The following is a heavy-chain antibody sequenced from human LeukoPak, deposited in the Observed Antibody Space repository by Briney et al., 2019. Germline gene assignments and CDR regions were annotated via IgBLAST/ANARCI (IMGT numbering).Heavy chain of an antibody. Sequence: GGSLRLSCAASGFTFGDYGMSWVRQAPGKGLEWVSGINWNGGSTGYADSVKGRFTISRDNAKNSLYLQMNSLRAEDTALYYCATRIVGATTRGDYWGQGTLVTVSS. V-gene: IGHV3-20*04. CDR1: GFTFGDYG. CDR3: ATRIVGATTRGDY. CDR2: INWNGGST. J-gene: IGHJ4*02. D-gene: IGHD1-26*01.